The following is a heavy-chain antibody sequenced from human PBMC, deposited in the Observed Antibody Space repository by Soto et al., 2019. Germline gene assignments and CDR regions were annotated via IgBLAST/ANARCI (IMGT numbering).Heavy chain of an antibody. CDR3: ARELTLYGYSSSVPSSYYVMDV. D-gene: IGHD6-6*01. Sequence: ASVKVSCKASAGTFSSSTISWVRQAPGPGLEWMGGSIPIFGTANYAQKFQGRVTITADESTSTAYMELSSLRSEDTAVYYCARELTLYGYSSSVPSSYYVMDVWGQGTTVTVSS. CDR1: AGTFSSST. V-gene: IGHV1-69*13. CDR2: SIPIFGTA. J-gene: IGHJ6*02.